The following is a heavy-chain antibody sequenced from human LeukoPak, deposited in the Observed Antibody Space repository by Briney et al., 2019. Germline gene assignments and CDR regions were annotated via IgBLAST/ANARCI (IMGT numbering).Heavy chain of an antibody. J-gene: IGHJ6*02. CDR1: GDSISSGASY. V-gene: IGHV4-61*02. Sequence: SETLSLTCTVSGDSISSGASYWSWIRQPAGKGLEWIGRIYTSGTTNYNPSLKSRVTISVDTSKNQFSLRLSSVTAADTAVYYCARHKGGPEDTAMARNYYYGMDVWGQGTTVTVSS. CDR2: IYTSGTT. CDR3: ARHKGGPEDTAMARNYYYGMDV. D-gene: IGHD5-18*01.